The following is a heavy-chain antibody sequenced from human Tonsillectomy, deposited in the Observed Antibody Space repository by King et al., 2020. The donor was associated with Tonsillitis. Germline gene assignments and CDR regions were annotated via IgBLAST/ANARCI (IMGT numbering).Heavy chain of an antibody. J-gene: IGHJ5*02. CDR2: ISGSGDRK. V-gene: IGHV3-23*04. D-gene: IGHD3-3*01. CDR3: AKGITIFGVVNVDCFDP. Sequence: VQLVESGGGFIQPGGSLRLSCAASRFTFSTYAMSWVRQAPGKGLEWVSAISGSGDRKYYADSVKGRITISRDNSRNTLYLQMNSLRAEDTAVYYCAKGITIFGVVNVDCFDPWGQGTLVTVSS. CDR1: RFTFSTYA.